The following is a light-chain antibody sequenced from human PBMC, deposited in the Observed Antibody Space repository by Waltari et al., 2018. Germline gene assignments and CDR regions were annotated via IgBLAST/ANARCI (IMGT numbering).Light chain of an antibody. CDR2: RNN. Sequence: QPVLTQPPSASGTPGQRVTISCSGSRSNVGTNYVNWYQQLPGTAPKLLTYRNNQRPSGVPDRFSGSKSGTSASLAISGLRSEDEADYYCAAWDDSLSGRVFGGGTKVTVL. CDR3: AAWDDSLSGRV. CDR1: RSNVGTNY. J-gene: IGLJ3*02. V-gene: IGLV1-47*01.